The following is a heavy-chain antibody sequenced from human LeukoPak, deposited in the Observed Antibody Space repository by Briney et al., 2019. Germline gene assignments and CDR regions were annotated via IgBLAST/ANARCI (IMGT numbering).Heavy chain of an antibody. D-gene: IGHD1-26*01. CDR1: GFTFSSYS. J-gene: IGHJ4*02. CDR2: ISSSSSTI. CDR3: ATVDSGSYYGGGY. Sequence: GGSLRLSCAASGFTFSSYSMNWVRQAPGKGLEWVSYISSSSSTIYYADSVKGRFTISRDNAKNSLYLQMNSLRAEDTAVYYCATVDSGSYYGGGYWGQGTLVTVSS. V-gene: IGHV3-48*01.